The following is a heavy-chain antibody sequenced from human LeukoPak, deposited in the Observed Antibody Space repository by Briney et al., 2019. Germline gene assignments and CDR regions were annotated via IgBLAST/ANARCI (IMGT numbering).Heavy chain of an antibody. J-gene: IGHJ4*02. CDR3: ARDTRVGATPAAGDY. CDR2: ISAYNGNT. D-gene: IGHD1-26*01. Sequence: GASVKVSCKASGYTFTSYGISWVRQAPGQGLEWMGWISAYNGNTNYAQKLQGRVTMTTDTSTSTAYMELSRLRSDDTAVYYCARDTRVGATPAAGDYWGQGTLVTVSS. V-gene: IGHV1-18*01. CDR1: GYTFTSYG.